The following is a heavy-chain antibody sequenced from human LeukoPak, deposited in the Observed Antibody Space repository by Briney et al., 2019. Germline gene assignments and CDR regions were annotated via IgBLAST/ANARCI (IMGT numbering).Heavy chain of an antibody. D-gene: IGHD7-27*01. CDR2: INAGNGNT. CDR3: ASVVTGERNSYFDY. CDR1: GYTFTSYA. V-gene: IGHV1-3*01. Sequence: ASVKVSCKASGYTFTSYAMHWVRQAPGQRLEWMGWINAGNGNTKYSQKFQGRVAITADESTSTAYMELSSLRSEDTAVYYCASVVTGERNSYFDYWGQGTLVTVSS. J-gene: IGHJ4*02.